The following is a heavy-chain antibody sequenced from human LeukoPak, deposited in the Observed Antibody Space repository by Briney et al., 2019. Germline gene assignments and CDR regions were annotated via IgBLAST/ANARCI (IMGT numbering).Heavy chain of an antibody. CDR2: ISSSSSYI. J-gene: IGHJ4*02. CDR3: ARDLIPDYDILTGYYRRGFDY. Sequence: GGSLRLSCAASGFTFANYAMSWVRQAPGKGLEWVSSISSSSSYIYYADSVKGRFTISRDNAKNSLYLQMNSLRAEDTAVYYCARDLIPDYDILTGYYRRGFDYWGQGTLVTVSS. D-gene: IGHD3-9*01. V-gene: IGHV3-21*01. CDR1: GFTFANYA.